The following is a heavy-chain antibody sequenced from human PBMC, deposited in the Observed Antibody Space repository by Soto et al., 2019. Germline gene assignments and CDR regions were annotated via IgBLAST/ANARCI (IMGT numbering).Heavy chain of an antibody. CDR3: AKGYNYDRSGNPDY. CDR2: INWNSGSI. V-gene: IGHV3-9*01. D-gene: IGHD3-22*01. CDR1: GSTFDDYA. J-gene: IGHJ4*02. Sequence: EVQLVESGGGLVQPGRSLRLSCAASGSTFDDYAMHWVRQAPGKGLEWVSGINWNSGSIGYADSVKGRFTISRDNAKNSLYLQMNSLRTEDTALYYCAKGYNYDRSGNPDYWGQGTLVTVSS.